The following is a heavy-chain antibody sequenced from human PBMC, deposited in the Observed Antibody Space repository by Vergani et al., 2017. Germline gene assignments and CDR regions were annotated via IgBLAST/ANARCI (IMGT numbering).Heavy chain of an antibody. CDR1: GGSFSGYY. V-gene: IGHV4-34*01. CDR2: INHSGST. J-gene: IGHJ5*02. Sequence: QVQLQQWGAGLLKPSETLSLTCAVYGGSFSGYYWSWIRQPPGKGLEWIGEINHSGSTNYNPSLKSRVTISVDTSKNQFSLKLSSVPAADTAVYYCARRPFYCTNGVCYTGIFWFDPWGQGTLVTVSS. CDR3: ARRPFYCTNGVCYTGIFWFDP. D-gene: IGHD2-8*01.